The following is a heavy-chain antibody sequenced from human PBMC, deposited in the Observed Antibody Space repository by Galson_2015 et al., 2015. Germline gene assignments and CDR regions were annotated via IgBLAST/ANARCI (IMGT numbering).Heavy chain of an antibody. CDR2: IYSGGRT. V-gene: IGHV3-66*02. D-gene: IGHD1-14*01. CDR1: GFTVSDNY. J-gene: IGHJ4*02. Sequence: SLRLSCAASGFTVSDNYMNWVRQAPGKGLEWVSIIYSGGRTYYADSVKGRFTISRDDSKNTLYLQMNSLRPEDTALYYCARGPPNRSRLFRRTDSSAPPSDFNYWGQGTLVTVSP. CDR3: ARGPPNRSRLFRRTDSSAPPSDFNY.